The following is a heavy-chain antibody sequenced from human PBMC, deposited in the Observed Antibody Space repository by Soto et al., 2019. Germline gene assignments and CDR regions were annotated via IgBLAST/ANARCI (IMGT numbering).Heavy chain of an antibody. V-gene: IGHV3-53*01. J-gene: IGHJ5*02. D-gene: IGHD3-10*01. Sequence: EVQLVESGGGLIQSGGSLRLSFAASGFTVSSSQMTWVRQAPGKALEWVSLIFIGGTTQYAVSVKGRFTISRDYSRNTVFLQMNSLRAEDTAVYYCARLGPYASGTYSFRHNRFAPWGQGTLVTVSP. CDR1: GFTVSSSQ. CDR3: ARLGPYASGTYSFRHNRFAP. CDR2: IFIGGTT.